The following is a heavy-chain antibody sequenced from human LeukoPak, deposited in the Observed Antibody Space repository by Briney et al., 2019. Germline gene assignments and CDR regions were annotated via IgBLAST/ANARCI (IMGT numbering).Heavy chain of an antibody. CDR1: GGSISSGGYY. CDR2: IYYSGST. J-gene: IGHJ4*02. V-gene: IGHV4-31*03. CDR3: ARGRRGSSSNDDY. Sequence: PSETLSLTCTVSGGSISSGGYYWSWIRQHPGKGLEWIGYIYYSGSTYYNPSLKSRVTISVDTSKNQFSLKLSSVTAADTAVYYCARGRRGSSSNDDYWGQGTLVTVSS. D-gene: IGHD6-6*01.